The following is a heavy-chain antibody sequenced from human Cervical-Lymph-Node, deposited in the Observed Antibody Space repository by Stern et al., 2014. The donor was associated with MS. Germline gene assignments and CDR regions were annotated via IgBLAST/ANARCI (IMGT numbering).Heavy chain of an antibody. V-gene: IGHV5-51*03. CDR1: GYRFTNNW. CDR2: IYPGASET. CDR3: ARRGDGYMGIDY. Sequence: VQLVQSGAEVKKPGESLRISCEVSGYRFTNNWIGWVRQMPGKGLEWMGIIYPGASETSYSPSFQGQVTILVDTSNTTAYLQWSSLRASDTAIYYCARRGDGYMGIDYWGQGTLVTVSS. D-gene: IGHD5-24*01. J-gene: IGHJ4*02.